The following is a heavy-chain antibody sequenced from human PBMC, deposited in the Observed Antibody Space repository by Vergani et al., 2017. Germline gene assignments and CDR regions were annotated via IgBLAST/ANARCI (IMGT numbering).Heavy chain of an antibody. Sequence: QVQLQQWGAGLLKPSETLSLTCAVYGGSFSGYYWSWIRQPPGKGLEWIGEINHSGSTNYNPSLKSRVTISVDTSKNQFSLKLSSVTAADTAVYYCARHGRASSVDYWGQGTLVTVSS. V-gene: IGHV4-34*01. CDR2: INHSGST. J-gene: IGHJ4*02. CDR1: GGSFSGYY. CDR3: ARHGRASSVDY. D-gene: IGHD6-6*01.